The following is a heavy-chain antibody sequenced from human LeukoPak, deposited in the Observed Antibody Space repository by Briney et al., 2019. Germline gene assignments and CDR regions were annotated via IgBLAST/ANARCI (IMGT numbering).Heavy chain of an antibody. CDR1: GYSISSGYD. J-gene: IGHJ4*02. CDR2: IYYNGNT. V-gene: IGHV4-61*01. D-gene: IGHD3-10*01. CDR3: ARGDYYGSGTPLNDY. Sequence: SETLSLTCAVSGYSISSGYDWGWVRQPPGKGLEWIGYIYYNGNTNYRPSLESRVTISLITSKNQFSLKLSSVTAADTAVYYCARGDYYGSGTPLNDYWGQGTLVTVSS.